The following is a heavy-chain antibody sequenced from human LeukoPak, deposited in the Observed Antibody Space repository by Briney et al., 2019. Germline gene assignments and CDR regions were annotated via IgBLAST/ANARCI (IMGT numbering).Heavy chain of an antibody. J-gene: IGHJ3*02. CDR2: LNSDGSGT. Sequence: GGSLRLSCAASGFTFSTYWMHWVRQAPGKGLVWVSRLNSDGSGTSYPDSVKGRFTISRDNSKNTLYLQMNSLRAEDTAVYYCARDPDSSAYDAFDIWGQGTMVTVSS. CDR1: GFTFSTYW. CDR3: ARDPDSSAYDAFDI. V-gene: IGHV3-74*01. D-gene: IGHD3-22*01.